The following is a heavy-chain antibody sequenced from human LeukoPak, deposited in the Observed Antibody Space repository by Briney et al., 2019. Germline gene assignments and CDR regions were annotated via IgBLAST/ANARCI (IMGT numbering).Heavy chain of an antibody. CDR1: GGSISSSNW. D-gene: IGHD4-17*01. Sequence: SETLSLTCAVSGGSISSSNWWSWVRQPPGKGLEWIGEIYHSGSTNCNPSLKSRVTISVDKSKNQFSLKLSSATAADTAVYYCARAPVAVTDAYFDYWGQGTLVTVSS. CDR3: ARAPVAVTDAYFDY. J-gene: IGHJ4*02. CDR2: IYHSGST. V-gene: IGHV4-4*02.